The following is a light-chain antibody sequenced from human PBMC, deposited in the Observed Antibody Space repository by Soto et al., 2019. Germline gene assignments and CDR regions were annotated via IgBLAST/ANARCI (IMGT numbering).Light chain of an antibody. Sequence: QSVLTQPPSASGSPGRSVTISCTGTSSDVGGYNYVSWYQQHPGKAPKLIIYEVTKRPSGVPARFSGSKSGNTASLTVSGLQADDEADYYCSSYAGSNNYVFGTGTKGTVL. CDR3: SSYAGSNNYV. CDR1: SSDVGGYNY. V-gene: IGLV2-8*01. J-gene: IGLJ1*01. CDR2: EVT.